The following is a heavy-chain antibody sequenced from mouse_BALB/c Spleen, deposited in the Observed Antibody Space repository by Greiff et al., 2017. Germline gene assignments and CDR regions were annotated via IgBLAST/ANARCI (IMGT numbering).Heavy chain of an antibody. D-gene: IGHD2-10*02. Sequence: DVMLVESGGGLVQPGGSRKLSCAASGFTFSSFGMHWVRQAPEKGLEWVAYISSGSSTIYYADTVKGRFTISRDNPKNTLFLQMTSLRSEDTAMYYCARGGYGNYGDYWGQGTTLTVSS. CDR1: GFTFSSFG. CDR3: ARGGYGNYGDY. J-gene: IGHJ2*01. CDR2: ISSGSSTI. V-gene: IGHV5-17*02.